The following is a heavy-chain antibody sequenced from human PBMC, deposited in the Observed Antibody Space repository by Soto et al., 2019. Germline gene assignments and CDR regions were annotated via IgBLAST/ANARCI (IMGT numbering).Heavy chain of an antibody. J-gene: IGHJ6*02. CDR2: IIPVFGTA. CDR3: ARGDATKIVVTTYYGMDV. Sequence: QVQLVQSGAEVKKPGSSVKVSCKASGGSLSNYGISWVRQAPGQGLEWMGGIIPVFGTANYAQKFQGRVTLTAHESTSIVYMALTSLRSEDMAVYYCARGDATKIVVTTYYGMDVWGQGTTVTVSS. D-gene: IGHD4-17*01. CDR1: GGSLSNYG. V-gene: IGHV1-69*12.